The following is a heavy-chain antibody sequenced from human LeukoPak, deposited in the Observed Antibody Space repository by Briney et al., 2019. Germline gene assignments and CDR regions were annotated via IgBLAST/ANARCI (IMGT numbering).Heavy chain of an antibody. CDR2: INSDGSST. CDR1: GFTFSSYW. J-gene: IGHJ6*02. Sequence: PGGSLRLSCAASGFTFSSYWMHWVRQAPGKGLVWVSRINSDGSSTSYADSVKGRFTISRDNAKNTLYLQMNSLRAEDTAVYYCARGPYDYVWGSYRLYYYGMDVWGQGTTVTVSS. D-gene: IGHD3-16*02. V-gene: IGHV3-74*01. CDR3: ARGPYDYVWGSYRLYYYGMDV.